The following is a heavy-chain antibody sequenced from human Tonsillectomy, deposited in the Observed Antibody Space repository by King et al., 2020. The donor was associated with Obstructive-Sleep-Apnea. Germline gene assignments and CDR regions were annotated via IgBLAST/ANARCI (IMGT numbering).Heavy chain of an antibody. CDR3: ARYAYAAVGSTDYFDY. CDR2: ISGYNGDT. J-gene: IGHJ4*02. D-gene: IGHD6-13*01. Sequence: QLVQSGVEVKKPGASVKVSCKASGYTFTRYGITWVRLAPGQGLEWMGWISGYNGDTKYAQKFQGRVTMTTDPSTNKAYMELRSLRSDDTAVYYCARYAYAAVGSTDYFDYWGQGTLVTVSS. V-gene: IGHV1-18*04. CDR1: GYTFTRYG.